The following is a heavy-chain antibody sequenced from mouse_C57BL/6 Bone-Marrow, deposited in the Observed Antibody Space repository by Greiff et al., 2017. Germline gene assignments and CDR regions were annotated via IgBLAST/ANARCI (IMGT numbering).Heavy chain of an antibody. CDR3: AREGRGHYFDY. CDR2: INYDGSST. CDR1: GFTFSDYY. J-gene: IGHJ2*01. V-gene: IGHV5-16*01. Sequence: EVKLVESEGGLVQPGSSMKLSCTASGFTFSDYYMAWVRQVPEKGLEWVANINYDGSSTYYLDSLKSRFIISRDNAKNILYLQMSSLKSEDTATYYCAREGRGHYFDYWGQGTTRTVSS.